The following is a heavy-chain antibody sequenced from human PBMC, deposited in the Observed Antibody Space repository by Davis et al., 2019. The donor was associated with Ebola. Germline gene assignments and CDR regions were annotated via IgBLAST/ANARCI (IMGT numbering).Heavy chain of an antibody. V-gene: IGHV3-30*18. CDR3: AKEQSSGSSIAALFDY. J-gene: IGHJ4*02. CDR1: GFTFSGYG. D-gene: IGHD6-6*01. CDR2: ISKDGSSK. Sequence: GESLKISCAASGFTFSGYGMHWVRQAPGKGLEWVAVISKDGSSKYYADPVKGRFTISRDNSKNTLYLQMNSLRAEDTAVYYCAKEQSSGSSIAALFDYWGQGTLVTVSS.